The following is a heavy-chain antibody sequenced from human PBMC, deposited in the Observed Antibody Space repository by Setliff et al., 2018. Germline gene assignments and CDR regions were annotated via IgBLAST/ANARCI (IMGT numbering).Heavy chain of an antibody. V-gene: IGHV5-51*01. CDR3: ARPEYGSSNY. Sequence: PGASLKISCKGSGYSFTTYWIGWVRQMPGKGLEWMGIIFHGDSNTKYSPSFQGQVTISVDKSINTAYLQWSSLKASDTAMYYCARPEYGSSNYWGQGTLVTVSS. CDR1: GYSFTTYW. D-gene: IGHD3-10*01. J-gene: IGHJ4*02. CDR2: IFHGDSNT.